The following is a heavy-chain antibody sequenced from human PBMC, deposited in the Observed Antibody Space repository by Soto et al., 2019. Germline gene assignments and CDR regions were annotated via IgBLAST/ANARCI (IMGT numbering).Heavy chain of an antibody. J-gene: IGHJ3*02. CDR2: IYHSGST. CDR3: AREGVTYYYDSRGYSDAFDI. V-gene: IGHV4-4*02. D-gene: IGHD3-22*01. Sequence: SEKLSLTCAVSGGSSSSSNWWGWVRQPPGKGLEWIGEIYHSGSTNYNPSLKSRVTISVDKSKNQFSLKLSSVTAADTAVYYCAREGVTYYYDSRGYSDAFDISGQGTTVIVS. CDR1: GGSSSSSNW.